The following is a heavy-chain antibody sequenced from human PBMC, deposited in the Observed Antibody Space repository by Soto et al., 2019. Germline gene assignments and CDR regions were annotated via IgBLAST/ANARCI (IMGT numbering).Heavy chain of an antibody. J-gene: IGHJ3*02. V-gene: IGHV3-48*01. D-gene: IGHD5-12*01. CDR1: GFTFSSYS. CDR2: ISSSSTI. Sequence: GGSLRLSCAASGFTFSSYSMNWVRQAPGKGLEWVSYISSSSTIYYADAVKGRFTISRDNAKNSLYLQMSSLRAEDTAVYYCARGDARRLPFDIWGQGTMVTVSS. CDR3: ARGDARRLPFDI.